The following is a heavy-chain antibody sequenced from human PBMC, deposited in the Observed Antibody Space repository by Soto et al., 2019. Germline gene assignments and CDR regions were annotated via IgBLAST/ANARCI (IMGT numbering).Heavy chain of an antibody. CDR1: GFIFSNYG. Sequence: QVQLVESGGGVVQPERSLRLSCAASGFIFSNYGMHWVRQAPGKGLEWVAVVSSAGSTQYYADSVKGRFTISRDNSKNTVFLQMNSLRAEDTAVYYCAKDLGYSYGGFFDYWGQGTLVTVSS. CDR3: AKDLGYSYGGFFDY. V-gene: IGHV3-30*18. J-gene: IGHJ4*02. D-gene: IGHD5-18*01. CDR2: VSSAGSTQ.